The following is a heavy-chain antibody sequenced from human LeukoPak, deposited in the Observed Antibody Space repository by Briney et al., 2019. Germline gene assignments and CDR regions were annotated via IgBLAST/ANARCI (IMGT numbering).Heavy chain of an antibody. CDR1: GESITGYY. D-gene: IGHD3-9*01. Sequence: SETLSLTCAVYGESITGYYWSWIRQTPGRGLEWVGDIHYTGATSYSPSLESRANISTDTSKCQFSLRLSSVTAADTDVYCCARGNILTGYCFDFWGQGALVTVSS. CDR2: IHYTGAT. CDR3: ARGNILTGYCFDF. J-gene: IGHJ4*02. V-gene: IGHV4-34*01.